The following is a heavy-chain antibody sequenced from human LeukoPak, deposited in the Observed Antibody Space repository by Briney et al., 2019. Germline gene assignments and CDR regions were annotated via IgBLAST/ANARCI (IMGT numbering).Heavy chain of an antibody. CDR1: GGSISSYY. CDR3: ARYTSMVAFHAHGFDI. CDR2: IYYSGST. J-gene: IGHJ3*02. Sequence: SDTLSLTCTASGGSISSYYWSWIRQPPGKGLEWIGYIYYSGSTNYNPSLKSRVTMSVDTSKNQFSLNLRSVTAADTAVYYCARYTSMVAFHAHGFDIWGRGTMVTVS. D-gene: IGHD5-18*01. V-gene: IGHV4-59*07.